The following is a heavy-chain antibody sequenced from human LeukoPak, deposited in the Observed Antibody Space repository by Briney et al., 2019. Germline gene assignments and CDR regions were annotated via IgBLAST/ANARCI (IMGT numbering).Heavy chain of an antibody. CDR1: GYTFTSCD. Sequence: ASVKVSCKASGYTFTSCDINWVRQATGQGLEWMGWMNPNSGNTGYAQKFQGRVTMTRNTSISTAYMELSSLRSEDTAVYYCAREGQSYGSGSYGYWGQGTLVTVSS. J-gene: IGHJ4*02. V-gene: IGHV1-8*01. D-gene: IGHD3-10*01. CDR3: AREGQSYGSGSYGY. CDR2: MNPNSGNT.